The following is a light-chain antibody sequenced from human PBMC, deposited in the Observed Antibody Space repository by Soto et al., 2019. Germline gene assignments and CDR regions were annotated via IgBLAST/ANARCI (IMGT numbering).Light chain of an antibody. CDR1: SSDVGGYNS. CDR2: EVN. Sequence: QSVLTQPASVSGSPGQSITISCTGTSSDVGGYNSVSWYQQHPGKAPKLMIYEVNNRPSGVSNRFSGSKSGNTASPTISGLQAEDEADYYCSSYTSSSTLVVFGGGTQVTVL. J-gene: IGLJ2*01. V-gene: IGLV2-14*01. CDR3: SSYTSSSTLVV.